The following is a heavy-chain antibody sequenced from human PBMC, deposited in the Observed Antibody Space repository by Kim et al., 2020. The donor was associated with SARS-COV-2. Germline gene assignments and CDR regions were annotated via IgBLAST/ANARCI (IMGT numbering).Heavy chain of an antibody. D-gene: IGHD5-12*01. J-gene: IGHJ5*02. V-gene: IGHV5-51*01. CDR3: ARQGVVDSGYDRWWFDP. CDR2: IYPGDSDT. CDR1: GYSFTSYW. Sequence: GESLKISCKGSGYSFTSYWIGWVRQMPGKGLEWMGIIYPGDSDTRYSPSFQGQVTISADKSISTAYLQWSSLKASDTAMYYCARQGVVDSGYDRWWFDPWGQGTLVTVSS.